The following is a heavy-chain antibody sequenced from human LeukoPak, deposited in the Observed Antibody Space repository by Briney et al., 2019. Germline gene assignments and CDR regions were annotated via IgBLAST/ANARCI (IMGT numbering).Heavy chain of an antibody. D-gene: IGHD3-16*01. CDR1: GGTFSSYA. V-gene: IGHV1-69*13. Sequence: SVKVSCKASGGTFSSYAISWVRQAPGQGLEWMGGIIPIFGTANYAQKFQGRVTITADQSTSQAYMELSSLSSEDRALYYCARAGTGRTFGPGTYDLCYMDVGDKGPTVT. CDR2: IIPIFGTA. J-gene: IGHJ6*03. CDR3: ARAGTGRTFGPGTYDLCYMDV.